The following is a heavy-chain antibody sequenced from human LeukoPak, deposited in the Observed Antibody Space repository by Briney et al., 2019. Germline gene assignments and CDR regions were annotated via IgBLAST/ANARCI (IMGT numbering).Heavy chain of an antibody. CDR1: GFTFSSYS. Sequence: GGSLRLSCAASGFTFSSYSMNWVRQAPGKGLEWVSAISGSGTSTYYADSVKGRFTISRDNSENSLYLQMNSLRAEDTAVYYCTRPIGRGYSYGFDYWGQGTLVTVSS. D-gene: IGHD5-18*01. CDR3: TRPIGRGYSYGFDY. CDR2: ISGSGTST. J-gene: IGHJ4*02. V-gene: IGHV3-21*01.